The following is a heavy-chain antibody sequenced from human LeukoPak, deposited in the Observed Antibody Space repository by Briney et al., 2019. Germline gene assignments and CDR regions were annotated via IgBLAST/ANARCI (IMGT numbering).Heavy chain of an antibody. V-gene: IGHV1-8*01. CDR1: RYTFTIYD. CDR2: MNPNSGNT. D-gene: IGHD3-10*01. Sequence: GASVKVSCKASRYTFTIYDSNGVRQATGQGLEWMGWMNPNSGNTGYAQKFQGRVTMTRNTSISTAYMELSSLRSEDTAVYYCARVLPDYYGSGSPNWFDPWGQGTLVTVSS. J-gene: IGHJ5*02. CDR3: ARVLPDYYGSGSPNWFDP.